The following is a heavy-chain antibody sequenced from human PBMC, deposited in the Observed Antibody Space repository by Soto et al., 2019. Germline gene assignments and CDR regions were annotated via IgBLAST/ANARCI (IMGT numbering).Heavy chain of an antibody. CDR1: GFTFGDYA. Sequence: GGSLRLSCTASGFTFGDYAMSWFRQAPGKGLEWVGFIRSKAYGGTTEYAASVKGRFTISRDDSKSIAYLQMNSLKTEDTAVYYCTREGEEAAGGFDYWGQGTLVTVSS. J-gene: IGHJ4*02. D-gene: IGHD6-13*01. CDR2: IRSKAYGGTT. V-gene: IGHV3-49*03. CDR3: TREGEEAAGGFDY.